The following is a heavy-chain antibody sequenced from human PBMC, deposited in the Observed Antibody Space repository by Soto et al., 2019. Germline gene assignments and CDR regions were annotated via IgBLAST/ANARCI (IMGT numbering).Heavy chain of an antibody. J-gene: IGHJ4*02. Sequence: GGSLRLSCAASGFTFSSYAMSWVRQAPGKGLEWVSAISGSGGSTYYADSVKGRFTISRDNSKNTLYLQMNSLRAEDTAVYYCAKARYPIFGVDKYYFDYWGQGTLVTVSS. CDR3: AKARYPIFGVDKYYFDY. CDR2: ISGSGGST. D-gene: IGHD3-3*01. V-gene: IGHV3-23*01. CDR1: GFTFSSYA.